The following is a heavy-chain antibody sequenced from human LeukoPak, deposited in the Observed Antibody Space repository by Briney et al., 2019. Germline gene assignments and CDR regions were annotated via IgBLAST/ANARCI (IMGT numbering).Heavy chain of an antibody. J-gene: IGHJ4*02. V-gene: IGHV3-64*01. CDR3: AKDEEFVGYSGYLDY. D-gene: IGHD5-12*01. CDR2: ISSNGGST. Sequence: SGGSLRLSCAASGFTFSSYAMHWVRQAPGKGLEYVSAISSNGGSTYYANSVKGRFTISRDNSKNTLYLQMNSLRAEDTAVYYCAKDEEFVGYSGYLDYWGQGTLSPSPQ. CDR1: GFTFSSYA.